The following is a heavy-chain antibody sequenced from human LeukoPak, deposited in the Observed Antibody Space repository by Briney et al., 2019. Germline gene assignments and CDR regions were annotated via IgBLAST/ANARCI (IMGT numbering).Heavy chain of an antibody. D-gene: IGHD3-10*01. CDR2: ISGRGITT. J-gene: IGHJ4*02. CDR3: ARYAVRSPRSREDY. V-gene: IGHV3-48*03. CDR1: GFTFSTYG. Sequence: GGSLRLSCAASGFTFSTYGMTWVRQAPGKGLEWVAGISGRGITTAYAESVEGRFTISRDNAKNSLYLQMNSLRAEDTAVYYCARYAVRSPRSREDYWGQGTLVTVSS.